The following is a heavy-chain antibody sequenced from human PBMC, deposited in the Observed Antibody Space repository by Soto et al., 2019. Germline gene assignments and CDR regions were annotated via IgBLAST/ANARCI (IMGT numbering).Heavy chain of an antibody. J-gene: IGHJ6*03. CDR3: ARGKHWYCTNGVCYPPFRDYYYMDV. Sequence: ASVKVSCKASGYTFISYGISWVRQAPGQGLEWMGWISAYNGNTNYAQKLQGRVTMTTDTSTSTAYMELRSLRSDDTAVYYCARGKHWYCTNGVCYPPFRDYYYMDVWGKGTTVTVSS. V-gene: IGHV1-18*01. CDR1: GYTFISYG. D-gene: IGHD2-8*01. CDR2: ISAYNGNT.